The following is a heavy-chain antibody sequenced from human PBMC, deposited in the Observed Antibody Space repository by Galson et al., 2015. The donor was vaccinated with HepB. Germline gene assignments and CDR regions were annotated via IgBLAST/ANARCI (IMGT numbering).Heavy chain of an antibody. J-gene: IGHJ3*02. Sequence: SLRLSCAASGFTFSGSAMHWVRQASGKGLEWVGRIRSKANSYATAYAASVKGRFTISRDDSKNTAYLQMNSLKTEDTAVYYCTSHLVYLAFDIWGQGTMVTVSS. CDR1: GFTFSGSA. D-gene: IGHD2-8*01. CDR3: TSHLVYLAFDI. V-gene: IGHV3-73*01. CDR2: IRSKANSYAT.